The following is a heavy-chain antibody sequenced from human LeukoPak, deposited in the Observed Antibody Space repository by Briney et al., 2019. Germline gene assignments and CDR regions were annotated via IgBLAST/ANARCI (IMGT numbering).Heavy chain of an antibody. D-gene: IGHD1-14*01. CDR1: GYSISSGYY. CDR2: IYYSGST. V-gene: IGHV4-61*01. Sequence: PSETLSLTCTVSGYSISSGYYWGWIRQPPGKGLEWIGYIYYSGSTNYNPSLKSRVTISVDTSKNQFSLKLSSVTAADTAVYYCARVTYSNNPYFDYWGQGTLVTVSS. CDR3: ARVTYSNNPYFDY. J-gene: IGHJ4*02.